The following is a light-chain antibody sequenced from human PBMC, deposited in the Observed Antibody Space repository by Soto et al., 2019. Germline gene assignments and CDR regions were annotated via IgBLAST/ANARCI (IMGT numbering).Light chain of an antibody. Sequence: QSALTQPASVSGSPGQSITISCTGTSSDVGGYNYVSWYQQHPGKAPKLMIYEVSNRPSGVSNRFSGSKSGNTASLTISGXXXXXXXXXXCSSYTSSSTLYVFGTGTKVTV. V-gene: IGLV2-14*01. CDR2: EVS. J-gene: IGLJ1*01. CDR1: SSDVGGYNY. CDR3: SSYTSSSTLYV.